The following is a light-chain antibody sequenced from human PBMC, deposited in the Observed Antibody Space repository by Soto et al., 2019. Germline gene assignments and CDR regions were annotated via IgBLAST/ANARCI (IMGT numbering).Light chain of an antibody. J-gene: IGKJ2*01. Sequence: DIQLTQSPSFLSASVGDRVTITCRASQGISSYLAWYQQKPRKAPDPLIYAASSLQTGVPSRFSGSGSGTEFTLTISSMQPEDYATYYCQQLYSYPRTFGQGTKLDIK. V-gene: IGKV1-9*01. CDR2: AAS. CDR3: QQLYSYPRT. CDR1: QGISSY.